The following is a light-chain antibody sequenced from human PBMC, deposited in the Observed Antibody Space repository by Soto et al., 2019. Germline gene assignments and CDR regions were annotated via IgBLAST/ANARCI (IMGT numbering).Light chain of an antibody. CDR3: QQRWSWPLT. V-gene: IGKV3-11*01. CDR2: DAF. Sequence: EIVLTQSPATLSLSPGERATLSCRASQGVNRQLAWYQQKPGQAPRLLIYDAFNRATGIPARFSGSETGTDFTLTISSLEPEDSAVYYCQQRWSWPLTFGGGTKVDIK. CDR1: QGVNRQ. J-gene: IGKJ4*01.